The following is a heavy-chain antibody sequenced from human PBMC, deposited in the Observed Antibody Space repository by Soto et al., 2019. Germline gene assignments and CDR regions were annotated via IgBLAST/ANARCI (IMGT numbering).Heavy chain of an antibody. CDR1: GYTFTSYY. V-gene: IGHV1-46*01. Sequence: ASVKVSCKASGYTFTSYYMHWVRQAPGQGLEWMGIINPSGGSTSYAQKFQGRVTMTRDTSTSTVYMELSSLRSEDTAVYYCARGARIQLWLLARRPFDYWGQGTLVTVSS. CDR3: ARGARIQLWLLARRPFDY. J-gene: IGHJ4*02. CDR2: INPSGGST. D-gene: IGHD5-18*01.